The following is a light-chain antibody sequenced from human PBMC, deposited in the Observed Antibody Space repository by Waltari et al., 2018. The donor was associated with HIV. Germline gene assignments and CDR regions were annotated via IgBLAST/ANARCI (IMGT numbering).Light chain of an antibody. J-gene: IGLJ1*01. CDR2: EDN. CDR3: FSPDSSGDHYV. Sequence: SYELTQPPSVSVSPGQTPKITCSGDALPRKYAYWYQQESGQAPKLVIYEDNKRHSEIPERFSGSSSGTVATLTISGAQAEDEADYYCFSPDSSGDHYVFGTGTRVTVL. V-gene: IGLV3-10*01. CDR1: ALPRKY.